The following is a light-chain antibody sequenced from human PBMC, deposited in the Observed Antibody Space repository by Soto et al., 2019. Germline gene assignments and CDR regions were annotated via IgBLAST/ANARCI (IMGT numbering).Light chain of an antibody. CDR2: DAS. CDR3: QQYHSYKT. V-gene: IGKV1-5*01. CDR1: QTISKK. J-gene: IGKJ1*01. Sequence: DIQMTQSPSTLSASVGDRVTITCRAGQTISKKLAWYQQKPGKAPKVLIYDASSLEGGVPSRLSGSGSGTEFTLTISSLQPDDFATYYCQQYHSYKTFGQGTRVEIK.